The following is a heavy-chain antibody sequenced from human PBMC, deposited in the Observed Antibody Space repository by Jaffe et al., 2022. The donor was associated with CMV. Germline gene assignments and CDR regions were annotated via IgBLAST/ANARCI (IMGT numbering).Heavy chain of an antibody. V-gene: IGHV1-18*04. CDR1: GYTFTSYG. J-gene: IGHJ6*03. CDR2: ISAYNGNT. D-gene: IGHD6-19*01. Sequence: QVQLVQSGAEVKKPGASVKVSCKASGYTFTSYGISWVRQAPGQGLEWMGWISAYNGNTNYAQKLQGRVTMTTDTSTSTAYMELRSLRSDDTAVYYCARSPAGGPGIAVAGTEPFYYYYYMDVWGKGTTVTVSS. CDR3: ARSPAGGPGIAVAGTEPFYYYYYMDV.